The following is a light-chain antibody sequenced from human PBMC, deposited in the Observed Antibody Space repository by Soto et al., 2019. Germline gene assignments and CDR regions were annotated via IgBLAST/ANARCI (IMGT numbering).Light chain of an antibody. V-gene: IGLV1-51*01. J-gene: IGLJ7*01. Sequence: QSVLTQPPSVSATPGQTVTISCSGSSSNIGNNYVSWYRQLPGTAPQLLIYDNYKRPSGIPDRFSGSKSGTSATLGITGLKTGDEADYYCATWDSSLSAVVVGGGTQLTVL. CDR2: DNY. CDR1: SSNIGNNY. CDR3: ATWDSSLSAVV.